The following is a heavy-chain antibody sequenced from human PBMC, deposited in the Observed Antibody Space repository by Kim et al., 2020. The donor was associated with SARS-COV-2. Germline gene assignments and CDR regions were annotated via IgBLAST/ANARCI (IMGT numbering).Heavy chain of an antibody. D-gene: IGHD3-16*01. J-gene: IGHJ6*02. V-gene: IGHV4-59*13. CDR1: GVSINTYY. CDR2: FYYTGST. Sequence: SETLSLTCTVSGVSINTYYWSWIRQPPGRGLEWIGYFYYTGSTNDNPSLKSRVTISVDTSKNQLSLRLSSVTTADTAVYYCARDRGFGGVRFGLDVWGQG. CDR3: ARDRGFGGVRFGLDV.